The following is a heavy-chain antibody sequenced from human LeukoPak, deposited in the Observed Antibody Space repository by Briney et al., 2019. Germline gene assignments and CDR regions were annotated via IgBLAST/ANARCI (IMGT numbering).Heavy chain of an antibody. CDR3: ARAPREWLLGYYFDY. CDR2: ISGSGGNT. D-gene: IGHD3-3*01. V-gene: IGHV3-23*01. CDR1: GFIFSSYV. J-gene: IGHJ4*02. Sequence: GGSLRLSCAASGFIFSSYVMSWVRQAPGRGLEWVSDISGSGGNTYYADSVKGRFTMSRDNSKSTLYLQMNSLRAEDTAVYYCARAPREWLLGYYFDYWGQGTLVTVSS.